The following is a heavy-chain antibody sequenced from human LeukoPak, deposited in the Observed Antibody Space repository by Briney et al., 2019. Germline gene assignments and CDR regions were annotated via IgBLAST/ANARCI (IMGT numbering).Heavy chain of an antibody. CDR1: GGTFSSYA. D-gene: IGHD3-22*01. CDR2: IIPIFGTA. V-gene: IGHV1-69*05. CDR3: ARTHYYDSSGYYLSDIYYYYMDV. Sequence: ASVKVSCKASGGTFSSYAISWVRQAPGQGLEWMGGIIPIFGTANYAQKFQGRVTITTDESTSTAYTELSSLRSEDTAVYYCARTHYYDSSGYYLSDIYYYYMDVWGKGTTVTVSS. J-gene: IGHJ6*03.